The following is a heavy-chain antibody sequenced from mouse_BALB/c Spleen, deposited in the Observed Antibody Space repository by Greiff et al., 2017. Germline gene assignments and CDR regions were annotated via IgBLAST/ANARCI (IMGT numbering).Heavy chain of an antibody. V-gene: IGHV6-6*02. CDR1: GFTFSNYW. Sequence: DVKLVESGGGLVQPGGSMKLSCVASGFTFSNYWMNWVRQSPEKGLEWVAEIRLKSNNYATHYAESVKGRFTISRDDSKSSVYLQMNNLRAEDTGIYYCTRKGLGRYAMDYWGQGTSVTVSS. CDR2: IRLKSNNYAT. CDR3: TRKGLGRYAMDY. J-gene: IGHJ4*01. D-gene: IGHD3-3*01.